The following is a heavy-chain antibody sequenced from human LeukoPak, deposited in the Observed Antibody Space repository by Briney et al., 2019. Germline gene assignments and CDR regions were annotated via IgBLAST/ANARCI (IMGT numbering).Heavy chain of an antibody. CDR1: GFTFSSYV. J-gene: IGHJ4*02. CDR2: ISGSDDST. CDR3: ALGYFDY. Sequence: GGSLRLSCAASGFTFSSYVMSWVRQAPGKGLQWVSTISGSDDSTYYADSVRGRSTISRDNSKNTLYLQMNSLRAEDTAVYYCALGYFDYWGPGTLVTVSS. D-gene: IGHD3-10*01. V-gene: IGHV3-23*01.